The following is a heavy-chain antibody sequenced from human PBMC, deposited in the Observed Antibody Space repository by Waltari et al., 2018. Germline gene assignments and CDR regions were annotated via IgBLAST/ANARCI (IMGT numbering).Heavy chain of an antibody. Sequence: EVQLVETGGGLIQPGGSLRLSCAASGFTVSSNYMSWVRQAPGKGLEWFAVLYRGGTTYYADSVKGRFTISRDTSKNTLNLQMNSLRAEDTAVYYCARGYTYGHYTFDIWGQGTMVTVSS. CDR1: GFTVSSNY. CDR3: ARGYTYGHYTFDI. J-gene: IGHJ3*02. V-gene: IGHV3-53*02. CDR2: LYRGGTT. D-gene: IGHD5-18*01.